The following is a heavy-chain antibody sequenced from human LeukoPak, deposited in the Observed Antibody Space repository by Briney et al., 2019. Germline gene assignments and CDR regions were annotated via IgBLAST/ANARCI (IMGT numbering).Heavy chain of an antibody. V-gene: IGHV4-31*03. J-gene: IGHJ4*02. CDR3: ARGSVVPATLFDH. CDR1: GGSISSGGYY. Sequence: PSETLSLTCTVSGGSISSGGYYWSWIRQHPGKGLEWIGYIYYSGSTYYNPSLKSRVTISVDTSKNQFSLKLSSVTAADTAVYYCARGSVVPATLFDHWGQGTLVTVSS. D-gene: IGHD2-2*01. CDR2: IYYSGST.